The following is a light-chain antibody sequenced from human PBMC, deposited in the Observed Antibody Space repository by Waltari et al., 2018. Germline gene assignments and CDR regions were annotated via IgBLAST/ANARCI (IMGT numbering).Light chain of an antibody. Sequence: QSALTQPRSVSGSPGQSVTIPCPGTSSDVGGSNYVSWYQQPPGKAPHLMFYDVDKRPSGVPDRFSGSKSGNTASLTVSGLQAEDEADYYCCSYAGSYTPWVFGGGTELTVL. J-gene: IGLJ3*02. CDR3: CSYAGSYTPWV. V-gene: IGLV2-11*02. CDR1: SSDVGGSNY. CDR2: DVD.